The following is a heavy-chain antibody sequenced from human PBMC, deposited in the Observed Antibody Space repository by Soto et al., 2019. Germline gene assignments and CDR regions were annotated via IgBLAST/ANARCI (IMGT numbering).Heavy chain of an antibody. CDR3: AVSISSWTPFDY. V-gene: IGHV1-8*01. CDR2: MNPNSGNT. D-gene: IGHD6-13*01. Sequence: VASVKVSCKASGYTFTSYDINWVRQATGQGLEWMGWMNPNSGNTGYAQKFQGRVTMTRNTSISTAYMELSRLRSDDTAEYYCAVSISSWTPFDYWGQGALVTVSS. J-gene: IGHJ4*02. CDR1: GYTFTSYD.